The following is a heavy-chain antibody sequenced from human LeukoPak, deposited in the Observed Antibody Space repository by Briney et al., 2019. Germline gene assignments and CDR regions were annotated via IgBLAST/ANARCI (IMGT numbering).Heavy chain of an antibody. Sequence: GASVKVSCKASGYTFTSYGISWVRQAPGQGLEWMGWISAYNGNTNYAQKLQGRVTMTTDTPTSTAYMELRSLRSDDTAVYYCARSGGWPLDLDWFDPWGQGTLVTVSS. CDR2: ISAYNGNT. CDR3: ARSGGWPLDLDWFDP. V-gene: IGHV1-18*01. CDR1: GYTFTSYG. J-gene: IGHJ5*02. D-gene: IGHD6-19*01.